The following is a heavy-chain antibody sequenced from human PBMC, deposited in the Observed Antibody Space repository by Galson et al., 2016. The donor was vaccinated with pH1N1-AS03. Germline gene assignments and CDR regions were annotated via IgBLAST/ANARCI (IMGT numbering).Heavy chain of an antibody. CDR3: AHGILANYEFWGVPVNWFDP. V-gene: IGHV2-5*01. Sequence: PALVKPTQSLTLTCTFSGFSLRTSGMGVGWIRQSPGEALEWLALIYWNDDERYNPSLKNRLTIAKDASKNQVVLTMTNMDPVDTATYYRAHGILANYEFWGVPVNWFDPWGQGILVTVS. CDR1: GFSLRTSGMG. CDR2: IYWNDDE. J-gene: IGHJ5*02. D-gene: IGHD3-3*01.